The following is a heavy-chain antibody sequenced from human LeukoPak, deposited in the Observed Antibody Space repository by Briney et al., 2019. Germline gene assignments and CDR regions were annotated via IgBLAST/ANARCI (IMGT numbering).Heavy chain of an antibody. CDR3: VYRGY. J-gene: IGHJ4*02. V-gene: IGHV3-7*01. CDR2: IKQDGSEK. CDR1: GFTLSSYW. D-gene: IGHD1-26*01. Sequence: GESLKISCAASGFTLSSYWMSWVRQAPGKGLEWVANIKQDGSEKYYVDSVKGRFTISRDNAKNSLYLQMNSLRAEDTAVYYCVYRGYWGQGTLVTVSS.